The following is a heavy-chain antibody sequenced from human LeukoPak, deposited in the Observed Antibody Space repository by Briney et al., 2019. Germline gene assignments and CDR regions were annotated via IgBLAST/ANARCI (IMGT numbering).Heavy chain of an antibody. Sequence: PSETLSLTCTVYGGSISIGGYYWSWIRQHPGKGLEWIGYIYYSGSTYYNPSLKSRVTISVDTSKNQFSLKLSSVTAADTAVYYCAGSRVWGSYRLGASQPVDYWGQGTLVTVSS. CDR3: AGSRVWGSYRLGASQPVDY. CDR1: GGSISIGGYY. CDR2: IYYSGST. J-gene: IGHJ4*02. V-gene: IGHV4-31*03. D-gene: IGHD3-16*02.